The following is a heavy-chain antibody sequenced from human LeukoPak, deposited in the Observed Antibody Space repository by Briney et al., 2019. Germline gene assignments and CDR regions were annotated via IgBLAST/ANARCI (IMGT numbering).Heavy chain of an antibody. CDR1: GDSISSGGNY. V-gene: IGHV4-31*03. Sequence: PSETLSLTCTVSGDSISSGGNYRSWLRQHPGKGLEWIGYIYYSGSTYYNPSLKSRLTISVDTSKNHFSLKLSSVTAADTAMYYCARWGNSGYASGYFDYWGQGTLVTVSS. CDR3: ARWGNSGYASGYFDY. CDR2: IYYSGST. D-gene: IGHD5-12*01. J-gene: IGHJ4*02.